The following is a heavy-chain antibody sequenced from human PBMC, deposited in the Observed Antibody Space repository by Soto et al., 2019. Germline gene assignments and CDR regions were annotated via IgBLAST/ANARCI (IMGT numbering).Heavy chain of an antibody. J-gene: IGHJ5*02. D-gene: IGHD6-19*01. Sequence: VASVKVSCKASGYTFTSYGISWVRQAPGQGLEWMGWISAYNGNTNYAQKLQGRVTMTTDTSTSTAYMELRSLRSDDTAVYYCARWDSSGPNGWFDPWGQGTLVTVSS. V-gene: IGHV1-18*01. CDR2: ISAYNGNT. CDR3: ARWDSSGPNGWFDP. CDR1: GYTFTSYG.